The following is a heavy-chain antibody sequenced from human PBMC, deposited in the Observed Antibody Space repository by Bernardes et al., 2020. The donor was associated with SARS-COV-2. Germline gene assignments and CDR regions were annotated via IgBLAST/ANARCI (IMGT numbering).Heavy chain of an antibody. CDR3: ATTSPLRFLERTEFDP. CDR2: FDPEDGET. Sequence: ASVPVSCKVSGYTLPELSMHWVRPAPGQGLAWMGGFDPEDGETIYAQKFQGRVTMTEDTSTDTAYMELSSLRSEDTAVYYCATTSPLRFLERTEFDPWGQGTLVTVSS. CDR1: GYTLPELS. D-gene: IGHD3-3*01. J-gene: IGHJ5*02. V-gene: IGHV1-24*01.